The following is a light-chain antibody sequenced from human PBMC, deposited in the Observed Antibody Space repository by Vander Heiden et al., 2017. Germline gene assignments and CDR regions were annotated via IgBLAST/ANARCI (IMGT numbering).Light chain of an antibody. V-gene: IGKV3-15*01. CDR1: QIISSD. CDR3: QQYYNWPPFT. CDR2: GAS. J-gene: IGKJ3*01. Sequence: EIVMTQSPATLAASPGERVTLSCRASQIISSDLAWYQQKPGQAPRLLIYGASTRATGIPARFSGSESETEFTLTISSLQSEDSAVYYCQQYYNWPPFTFGPGTKVLI.